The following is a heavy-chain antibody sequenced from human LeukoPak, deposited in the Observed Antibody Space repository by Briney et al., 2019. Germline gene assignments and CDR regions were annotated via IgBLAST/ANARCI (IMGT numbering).Heavy chain of an antibody. J-gene: IGHJ4*02. CDR1: GFTFSSYS. CDR2: ISSSSSTI. D-gene: IGHD4-17*01. Sequence: GGSLRLSCAASGFTFSSYSMNWVRQAPGKRLEWVSYISSSSSTIYYADSVKGRFTISRDNAKNSLYLQMNRLRAEDTAVYYCARDTTVTSDYWGQGTLVTVSS. CDR3: ARDTTVTSDY. V-gene: IGHV3-48*01.